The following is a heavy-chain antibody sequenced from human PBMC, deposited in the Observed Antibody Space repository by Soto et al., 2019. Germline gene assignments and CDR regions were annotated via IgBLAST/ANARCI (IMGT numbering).Heavy chain of an antibody. CDR2: IIPILGIA. Sequence: ASVKVSCKASGGTFSSYTISWVRQAPGQGLEWMGRIIPILGIANYAQKFQGRVTITADKSTSTAYMELSSLRSEETAVYYCARGHCSSTSCHKGSWFDPWGQGTLVTVSS. D-gene: IGHD2-2*02. V-gene: IGHV1-69*02. CDR1: GGTFSSYT. J-gene: IGHJ5*02. CDR3: ARGHCSSTSCHKGSWFDP.